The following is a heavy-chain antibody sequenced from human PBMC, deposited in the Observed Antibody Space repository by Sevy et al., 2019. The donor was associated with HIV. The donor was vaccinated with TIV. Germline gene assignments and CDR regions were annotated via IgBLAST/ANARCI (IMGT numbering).Heavy chain of an antibody. CDR2: ISGYNGNT. CDR3: GGTGYPHWFDP. J-gene: IGHJ5*02. Sequence: ASVKVSCKASGYTFSSYGISWVRQAPGQGLEWMGWISGYNGNTNFAQKLQGRVTMTTDTSTSTAYMEVRSLRSDDTGGYYRGGTGYPHWFDPWGQGTLVTVSS. CDR1: GYTFSSYG. V-gene: IGHV1-18*01. D-gene: IGHD3-16*01.